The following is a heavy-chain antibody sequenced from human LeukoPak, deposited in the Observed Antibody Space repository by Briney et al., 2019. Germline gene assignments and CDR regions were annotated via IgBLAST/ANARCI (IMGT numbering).Heavy chain of an antibody. CDR2: MYHSGSS. V-gene: IGHV4-4*02. J-gene: IGHJ5*02. CDR3: SRLYGDYGWFDP. D-gene: IGHD4-17*01. CDR1: GDSISGTNW. Sequence: PSGTLSLTCAVSGDSISGTNWWSWVRQSPGKGLEWIGEMYHSGSSNYNPSLKSRVTISVDKSKNRFSLSLSSVTAADTAVYYCSRLYGDYGWFDPWGQGILVTVSS.